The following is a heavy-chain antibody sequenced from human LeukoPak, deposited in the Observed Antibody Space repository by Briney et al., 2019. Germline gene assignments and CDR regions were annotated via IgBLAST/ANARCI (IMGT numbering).Heavy chain of an antibody. D-gene: IGHD1-26*01. V-gene: IGHV1-2*02. Sequence: ASVKVSCKASGYTFTGYYMHWVRQAPGQGLEWMGWINPNSGGTNYAQKFQGRVTMTRDTSISTAYMELSRLRSDDTAVYYCARAAPRWELSFFDYWGQGTLVTVSS. J-gene: IGHJ4*02. CDR1: GYTFTGYY. CDR2: INPNSGGT. CDR3: ARAAPRWELSFFDY.